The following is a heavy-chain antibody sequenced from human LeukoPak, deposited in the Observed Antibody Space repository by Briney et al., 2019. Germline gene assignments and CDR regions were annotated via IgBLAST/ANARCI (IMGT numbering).Heavy chain of an antibody. CDR3: AENIVATTLAWDY. Sequence: ASVKVSCKASGGTFSSYAISWVRQAPGQGLEWMGGIIPIFGTANYAQKFQGRVTITADESTSTAYMELSSLRSEDTAVYYCAENIVATTLAWDYWGQGTLVTVSS. V-gene: IGHV1-69*13. CDR2: IIPIFGTA. D-gene: IGHD5-12*01. J-gene: IGHJ4*02. CDR1: GGTFSSYA.